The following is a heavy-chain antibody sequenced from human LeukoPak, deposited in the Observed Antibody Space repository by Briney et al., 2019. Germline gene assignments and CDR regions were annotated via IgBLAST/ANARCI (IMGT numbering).Heavy chain of an antibody. J-gene: IGHJ4*02. CDR1: GFTFSSYS. CDR2: ISRSSSYI. Sequence: PGGSLRLSCVASGFTFSSYSMNWVRQAPGKGLEWVSSISRSSSYIYYADSVKGRFTISSDNAKNSLYLQMNSLRAEDTAVYYCASRRTAYCGGDCPEGYWGQGTLVTVSS. D-gene: IGHD2-21*02. V-gene: IGHV3-21*01. CDR3: ASRRTAYCGGDCPEGY.